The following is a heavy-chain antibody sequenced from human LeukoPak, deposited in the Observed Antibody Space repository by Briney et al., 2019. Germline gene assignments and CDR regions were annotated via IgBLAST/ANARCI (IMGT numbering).Heavy chain of an antibody. Sequence: ASVKVSCKASGYTLNTYHMHWVRQAPGQGLEWIGIIKVGGGSTLYGQKFQGRVTMTWDTSTSTVYMDLISLRSEDTAVYYCAREEDGGTFDYWGQGTLVIVSS. CDR3: AREEDGGTFDY. D-gene: IGHD3-16*01. J-gene: IGHJ4*02. CDR2: IKVGGGST. V-gene: IGHV1-46*02. CDR1: GYTLNTYH.